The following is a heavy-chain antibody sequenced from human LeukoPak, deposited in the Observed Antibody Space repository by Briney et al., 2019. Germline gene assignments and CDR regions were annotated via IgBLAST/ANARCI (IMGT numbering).Heavy chain of an antibody. Sequence: GGSLRLSCAASGFSFTTNWMHWVRQTPGKGLEWVASVKEDGSQKNYMDSVKGRFTISRDNAKKSLVLEMNSLRVEDTAVYYCAREAYWGPGILVTVSS. CDR3: AREAY. CDR2: VKEDGSQK. V-gene: IGHV3-7*01. J-gene: IGHJ4*02. CDR1: GFSFTTNW.